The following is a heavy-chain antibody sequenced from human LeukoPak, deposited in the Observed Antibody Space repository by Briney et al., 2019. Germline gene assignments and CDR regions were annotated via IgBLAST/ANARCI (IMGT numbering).Heavy chain of an antibody. D-gene: IGHD6-13*01. CDR2: ISPSGGST. J-gene: IGHJ4*02. V-gene: IGHV1-46*01. Sequence: ASVKVSCKAFGYTFTSNYMHWVRQAPGQGPEWMGVISPSGGSTTYAQKLQGRVTMTTDTSTSTAYMELRSLRSDDTAVYYCARDTRYSSSWYRGPLDYWGQGTLVTVSS. CDR1: GYTFTSNY. CDR3: ARDTRYSSSWYRGPLDY.